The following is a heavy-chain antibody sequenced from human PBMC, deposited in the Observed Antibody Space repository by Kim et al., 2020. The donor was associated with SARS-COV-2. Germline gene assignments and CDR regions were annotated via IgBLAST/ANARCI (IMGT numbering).Heavy chain of an antibody. CDR3: ARDSGRDGYNDYYFDY. J-gene: IGHJ4*02. D-gene: IGHD5-12*01. CDR1: GFTFSSYE. V-gene: IGHV3-48*03. Sequence: GGSLRLSCAASGFTFSSYEMNWVRQAPGKGLEWVSYISSSGSTIYYADSVKGRFTISRDNAKNSLYLQMNSLRAEDTAVYYRARDSGRDGYNDYYFDYWGQGTLVTVSS. CDR2: ISSSGSTI.